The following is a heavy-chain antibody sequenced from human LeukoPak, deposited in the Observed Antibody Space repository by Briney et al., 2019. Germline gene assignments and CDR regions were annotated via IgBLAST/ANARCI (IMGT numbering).Heavy chain of an antibody. CDR3: ARRWLVLDY. V-gene: IGHV4-61*01. Sequence: PSETLSLTCTVSGGSVSSGSYYWSWIRQPPGKGLEWIGYIYYSGSTNYNPSLKSRVTISADTSKNQFSLKLSSVTAADTAVYYCARRWLVLDYWGQGTLVTVSS. D-gene: IGHD6-19*01. CDR1: GGSVSSGSYY. J-gene: IGHJ4*02. CDR2: IYYSGST.